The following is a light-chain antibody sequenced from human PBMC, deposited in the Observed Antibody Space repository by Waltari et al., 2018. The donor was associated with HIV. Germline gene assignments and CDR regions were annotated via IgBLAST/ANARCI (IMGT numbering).Light chain of an antibody. Sequence: QSVLTQPPSASGTFGQRVAISCSGSSSNIGDNTVNWYQQVPGAAPKLLIYNVDQRPSGVPARFSGSKSGTSASLAINGLQSEDEGTYYCSTWQDGLNGVLFGGGTELAVL. CDR3: STWQDGLNGVL. CDR1: SSNIGDNT. J-gene: IGLJ2*01. V-gene: IGLV1-44*01. CDR2: NVD.